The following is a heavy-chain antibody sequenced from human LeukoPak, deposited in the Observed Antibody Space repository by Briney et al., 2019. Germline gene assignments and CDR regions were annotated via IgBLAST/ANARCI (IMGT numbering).Heavy chain of an antibody. D-gene: IGHD5-12*01. CDR2: ISGSGGST. V-gene: IGHV3-23*01. CDR3: AKEGDSGYYLWNDFYYMDV. Sequence: PGGSLRLSCAASGFTFSSYAMSWVRQAPGKWLEWVSAISGSGGSTYYADSVKGRFTISRDNSKNTLYLQMNSLRAEDTAVYYCAKEGDSGYYLWNDFYYMDVWGNGTTVTVSS. J-gene: IGHJ6*03. CDR1: GFTFSSYA.